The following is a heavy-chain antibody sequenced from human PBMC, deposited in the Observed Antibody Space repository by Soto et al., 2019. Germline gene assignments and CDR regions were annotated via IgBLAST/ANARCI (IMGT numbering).Heavy chain of an antibody. CDR1: GGSISSYY. CDR3: ARETLGYCSGGSCRVFDY. J-gene: IGHJ4*02. CDR2: IYYSGST. D-gene: IGHD2-15*01. V-gene: IGHV4-59*12. Sequence: QVQLQESGPGLVKPSETLSLTCTVSGGSISSYYWSWIRQPPGKGLEWIGYIYYSGSTNYNPSLKSRVTISVDTSKNQFSLKLSSVTAADTAVYYCARETLGYCSGGSCRVFDYWGQGTLVTVSS.